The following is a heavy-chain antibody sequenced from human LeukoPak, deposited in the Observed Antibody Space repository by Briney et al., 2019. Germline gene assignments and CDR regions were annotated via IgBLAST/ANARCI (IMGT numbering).Heavy chain of an antibody. V-gene: IGHV4-31*03. CDR1: GGSISSGGYY. Sequence: SETLSLTCTVSGGSISSGGYYWSWIRQHPGKGLEWIGYIYYSGSTYYNPSLKSRVTISVDTSKNQFSLKLSSVTAADTAVYYCARDRGYCSSTSCYGVAFDIWGQGTMVTVSS. CDR2: IYYSGST. J-gene: IGHJ3*02. D-gene: IGHD2-2*03. CDR3: ARDRGYCSSTSCYGVAFDI.